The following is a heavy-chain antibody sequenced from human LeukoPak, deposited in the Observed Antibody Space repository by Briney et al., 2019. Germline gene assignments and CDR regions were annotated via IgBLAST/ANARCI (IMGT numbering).Heavy chain of an antibody. CDR1: GYSFTSYW. CDR2: IYPGDSDT. Sequence: GESLKISCKGSGYSFTSYWIGWVRQMPGKGLEWMGIIYPGDSDTRYSPSFQGQVTISADKSISTAYLQWSSLKASDTAMYYCARHRGSQLVPHWGRKDPQAPGYYYMDVWGKGTTVTVSS. J-gene: IGHJ6*03. CDR3: ARHRGSQLVPHWGRKDPQAPGYYYMDV. D-gene: IGHD6-6*01. V-gene: IGHV5-51*01.